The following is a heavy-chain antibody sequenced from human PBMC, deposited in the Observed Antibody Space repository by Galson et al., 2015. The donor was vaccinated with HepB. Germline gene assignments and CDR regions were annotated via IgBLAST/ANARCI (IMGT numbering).Heavy chain of an antibody. V-gene: IGHV3-9*01. D-gene: IGHD5-12*01. Sequence: SLRLSCAASGFTFDDYAMHWVRQAPGKGLEWVSGISWNSGSIGYADSVKGRFTISRDNAKNSLYLQMNSLRAEDTALYYCAKDIGKYSGYDSNWGQGTLVTASS. CDR2: ISWNSGSI. CDR3: AKDIGKYSGYDSN. CDR1: GFTFDDYA. J-gene: IGHJ4*02.